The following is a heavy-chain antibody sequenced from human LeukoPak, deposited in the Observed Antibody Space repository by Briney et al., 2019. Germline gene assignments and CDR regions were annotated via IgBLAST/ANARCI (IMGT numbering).Heavy chain of an antibody. Sequence: GGSLRLSCAASGVTVSSYFMSWVRQAPGKGLEWVSVIHSGGSTLYAASAKGRFTTSRHKSKNTLYLQVNSLRAEDTAVYFCARGGSSGNDYSSFDIWGQGTMVTVSS. D-gene: IGHD5-12*01. V-gene: IGHV3-53*04. J-gene: IGHJ3*02. CDR2: IHSGGST. CDR1: GVTVSSYF. CDR3: ARGGSSGNDYSSFDI.